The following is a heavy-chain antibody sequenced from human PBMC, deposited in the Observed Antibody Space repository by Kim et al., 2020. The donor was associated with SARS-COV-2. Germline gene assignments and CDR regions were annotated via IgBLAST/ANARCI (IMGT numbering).Heavy chain of an antibody. V-gene: IGHV3-15*01. D-gene: IGHD5-18*01. CDR3: TTESGGYSYDYYYYYGMDV. J-gene: IGHJ6*02. Sequence: GRFTISRDDSKNTLYLQMNSLKTEDTAVYYCTTESGGYSYDYYYYYGMDVWGQGTTVTVSS.